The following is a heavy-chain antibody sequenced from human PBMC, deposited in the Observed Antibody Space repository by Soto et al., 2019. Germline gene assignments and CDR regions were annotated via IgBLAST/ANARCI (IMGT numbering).Heavy chain of an antibody. CDR2: ISSSSSVI. V-gene: IGHV3-48*01. Sequence: EVQLVESGGGLVQPGGSLRLSCATSGFILSDCAMNWVRQAPGKGLEWVSYISSSSSVIDYADSVKGRFTVSRDNARNSPYLQMNSLRAEDPAVYYCARDLSWGSNWYYYMDVWGKGTTVTVSS. D-gene: IGHD7-27*01. J-gene: IGHJ6*03. CDR3: ARDLSWGSNWYYYMDV. CDR1: GFILSDCA.